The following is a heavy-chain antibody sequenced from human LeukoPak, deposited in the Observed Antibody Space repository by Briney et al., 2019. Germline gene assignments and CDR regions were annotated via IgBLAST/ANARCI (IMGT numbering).Heavy chain of an antibody. V-gene: IGHV3-30*03. CDR1: GFIFSTYG. J-gene: IGHJ4*02. Sequence: GGSLRLSCAASGFIFSTYGLHWVRQAPGKGLEWVAVISYDGSNKYYADSVKGRFTISRDNSKNTLYLQMNSLRAEDTAVYYCATYTSPQLGYFDYWGQGTLVTVSS. CDR3: ATYTSPQLGYFDY. CDR2: ISYDGSNK. D-gene: IGHD2-2*02.